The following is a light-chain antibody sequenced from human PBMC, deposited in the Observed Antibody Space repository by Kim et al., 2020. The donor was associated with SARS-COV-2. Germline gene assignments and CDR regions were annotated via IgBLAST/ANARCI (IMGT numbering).Light chain of an antibody. Sequence: SYELTQPPSASVSPGQTASITCSGDKLGDKYACWYQRKPGQSPVLVIYQDSKRPSGIPERFSGSNSGNTATLTISGTQARDEADYYCQAWDSSTKGFGPGTKVNV. CDR3: QAWDSSTKG. CDR2: QDS. CDR1: KLGDKY. J-gene: IGLJ1*01. V-gene: IGLV3-1*01.